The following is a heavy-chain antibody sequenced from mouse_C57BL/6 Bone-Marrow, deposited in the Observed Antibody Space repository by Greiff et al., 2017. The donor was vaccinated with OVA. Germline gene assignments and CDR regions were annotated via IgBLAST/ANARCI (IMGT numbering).Heavy chain of an antibody. CDR3: AKSYYGSSWYFDV. Sequence: VQGVESGPGLVQPSQSLSITCTVSGFSLTSYGVHWVRQPPGKGLEWLGVIWSGGSTDYNAAFISRLSISKDNSKSQVFFKMNSLQADDTAIYYCAKSYYGSSWYFDVWGTGTTVTVSS. V-gene: IGHV2-4*01. CDR1: GFSLTSYG. J-gene: IGHJ1*03. D-gene: IGHD1-1*01. CDR2: IWSGGST.